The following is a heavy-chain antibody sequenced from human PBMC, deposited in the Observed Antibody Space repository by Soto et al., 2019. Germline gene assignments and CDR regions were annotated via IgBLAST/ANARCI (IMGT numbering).Heavy chain of an antibody. D-gene: IGHD5-12*01. CDR3: ARRIVATETFDY. V-gene: IGHV4-4*02. CDR2: MHHSGSI. Sequence: SETLSLTCSVSGDSISNNKWWSWVRQPPGKGLEWIGEMHHSGSIHYNASLKSRATLPVDKSRNQFSLQLTSVTAADTAVYYCARRIVATETFDYWGQGTLVTVSS. CDR1: GDSISNNKW. J-gene: IGHJ4*02.